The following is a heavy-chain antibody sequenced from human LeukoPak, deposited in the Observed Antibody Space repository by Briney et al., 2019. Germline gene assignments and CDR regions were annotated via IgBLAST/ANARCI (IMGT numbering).Heavy chain of an antibody. CDR3: SKAAVGATFYFDS. J-gene: IGHJ4*02. CDR1: GFTFSNYA. D-gene: IGHD1-26*01. Sequence: PGGSLRLSCAASGFTFSNYAMNWVRQAPGKGLEWVSLISGSSSSIYYADSVKGRFTISRDNSKNTLYLQMNSLRAEDSAVYYCSKAAVGATFYFDSWGQGTLVTVSS. V-gene: IGHV3-23*01. CDR2: ISGSSSSI.